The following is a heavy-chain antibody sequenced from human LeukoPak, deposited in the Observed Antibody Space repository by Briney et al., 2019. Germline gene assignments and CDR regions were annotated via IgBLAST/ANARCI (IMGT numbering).Heavy chain of an antibody. CDR2: INTDGSST. CDR3: ARDPGHCSSTSCYRSGSGY. V-gene: IGHV3-74*01. J-gene: IGHJ4*02. Sequence: PGGSLRLSCAASGFTFSSYWMHWVRQAPGKGLVWVSRINTDGSSTSYADSVKGRFTISRDNAKNTLYLQMNSLRAEDTAVYYCARDPGHCSSTSCYRSGSGYWGQGTLVTVSS. D-gene: IGHD2-2*02. CDR1: GFTFSSYW.